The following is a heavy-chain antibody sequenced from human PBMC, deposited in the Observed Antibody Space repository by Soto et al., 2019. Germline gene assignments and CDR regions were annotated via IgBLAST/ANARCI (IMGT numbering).Heavy chain of an antibody. CDR2: THYRSNWRH. CDR3: ARGVAGSGFDL. J-gene: IGHJ4*02. D-gene: IGHD6-19*01. V-gene: IGHV6-1*01. Sequence: SQTLSLTGAISGDSVSSNTAAWNWIRSSPSRGLEWLGRTHYRSNWRHDYAVSVKSRITVNPDTSKNPFSLQLNSVTPDDTAVYYCARGVAGSGFDLWGQGTLVTVSS. CDR1: GDSVSSNTAA.